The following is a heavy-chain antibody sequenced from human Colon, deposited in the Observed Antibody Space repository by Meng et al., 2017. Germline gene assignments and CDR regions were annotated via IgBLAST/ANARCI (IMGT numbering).Heavy chain of an antibody. CDR1: GGSFSGYY. D-gene: IGHD3-10*01. V-gene: IGHV4-34*01. CDR2: INHSGGT. J-gene: IGHJ4*02. Sequence: QVQLQQWGAGLLKPSETLSLTCAVYGGSFSGYYWNWIRQSPGKGLEWIGEINHSGGTNYNPSLKSRVTISVDTSKNQFSLKLSSVTAADTAVYYCARGFWVVREIIITPLGYWGQGSLVTVSS. CDR3: ARGFWVVREIIITPLGY.